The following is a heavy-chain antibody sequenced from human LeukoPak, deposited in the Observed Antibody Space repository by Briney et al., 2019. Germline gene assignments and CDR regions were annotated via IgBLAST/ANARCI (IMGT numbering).Heavy chain of an antibody. CDR1: GFTFSSYA. D-gene: IGHD6-19*01. Sequence: GGSLRLSCAASGFTFSSYAMHWVRQAPGKGLEWVAVISYDGSNKYYADSVKGRFTISRDNSKNTLYLQMNSLRAEDTAVYYCARDSVAGTFDVWGQGTMVTVSS. CDR2: ISYDGSNK. V-gene: IGHV3-30-3*01. CDR3: ARDSVAGTFDV. J-gene: IGHJ3*01.